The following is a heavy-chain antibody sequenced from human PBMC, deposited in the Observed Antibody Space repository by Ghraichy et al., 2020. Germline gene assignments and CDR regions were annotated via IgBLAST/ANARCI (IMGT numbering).Heavy chain of an antibody. CDR2: VYYTGKT. D-gene: IGHD5/OR15-5a*01. V-gene: IGHV4-59*08. J-gene: IGHJ4*02. Sequence: SETLSLTCTVSGDSVSPYYWSWIRKVPGKGLEWIGYVYYTGKTNYHPSLRGRVTISLDTPQNQFSLMLTSMTAADTAIYYCARHRLLPRGVYSYFDSWGPGTLVIVSS. CDR3: ARHRLLPRGVYSYFDS. CDR1: GDSVSPYY.